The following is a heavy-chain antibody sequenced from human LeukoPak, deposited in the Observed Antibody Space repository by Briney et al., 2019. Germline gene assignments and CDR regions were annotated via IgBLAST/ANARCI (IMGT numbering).Heavy chain of an antibody. D-gene: IGHD5-12*01. V-gene: IGHV3-23*01. CDR3: SKDRSGYNFGGPDY. Sequence: GGSLCLSCAASGFTFSSYAMSWVRQDPGERLEWVSASSGSGGSTYYTASLKGRVTISRDTSKNTLYLQLNSLRAADTAVYYWSKDRSGYNFGGPDYWGQGTLVTVSS. CDR1: GFTFSSYA. CDR2: SSGSGGST. J-gene: IGHJ4*02.